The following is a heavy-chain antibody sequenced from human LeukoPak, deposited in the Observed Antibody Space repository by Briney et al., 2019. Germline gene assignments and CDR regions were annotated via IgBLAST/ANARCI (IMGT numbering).Heavy chain of an antibody. V-gene: IGHV3-7*01. Sequence: GGSLRLSCAASGFTFSRYWMSWVRQAPGRGVEWVAIIKQDGSEIYYVDSVKGRFTISRDNAKNSLYLQMNSLRAEDTAVYYCARDWRLDWFDPWGQGTLVTVSS. D-gene: IGHD3-3*01. CDR1: GFTFSRYW. J-gene: IGHJ5*02. CDR2: IKQDGSEI. CDR3: ARDWRLDWFDP.